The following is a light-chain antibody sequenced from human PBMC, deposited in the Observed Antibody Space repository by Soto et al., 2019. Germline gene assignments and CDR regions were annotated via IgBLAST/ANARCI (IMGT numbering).Light chain of an antibody. CDR1: SSDVGGYNF. CDR2: NVD. Sequence: QSALTQPASVSGSPGQSITISCSGTSSDVGGYNFVSWYQHLPGKAPKLMIYNVDNRPSGVSNRFSGSKSGNTASLTISGLQTEDEGHYYCGSFTSSSTIIFGGGTKLTVL. CDR3: GSFTSSSTII. V-gene: IGLV2-14*03. J-gene: IGLJ2*01.